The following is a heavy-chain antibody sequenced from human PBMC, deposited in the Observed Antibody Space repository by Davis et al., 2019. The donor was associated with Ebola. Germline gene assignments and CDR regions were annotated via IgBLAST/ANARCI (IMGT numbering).Heavy chain of an antibody. J-gene: IGHJ4*02. CDR3: ARAAGPADY. CDR1: GGSFSGYY. V-gene: IGHV4-34*01. CDR2: INHSGST. Sequence: GSLRLSCAVYGGSFSGYYWSWIRQPPGKGLEWIGEINHSGSTNYNPSLKSRVTISVDTSKNQFSLKLSSVTAADTAVYYCARAAGPADYWGQGTLVTVSS. D-gene: IGHD1-14*01.